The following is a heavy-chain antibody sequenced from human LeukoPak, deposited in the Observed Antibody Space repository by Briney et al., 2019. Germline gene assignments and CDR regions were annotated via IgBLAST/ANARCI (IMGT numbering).Heavy chain of an antibody. Sequence: GGSLRLSCAASGFSFSNYAMTWVRQAPGKGLEWVSSISGSGISTYYVDSVKGRFTISRDSSKNTLFLQMNSLRAEDTAVYYCAKGGTTVANVWDYWGQGTQVTVSS. V-gene: IGHV3-23*01. D-gene: IGHD4-23*01. CDR3: AKGGTTVANVWDY. J-gene: IGHJ4*02. CDR2: ISGSGIST. CDR1: GFSFSNYA.